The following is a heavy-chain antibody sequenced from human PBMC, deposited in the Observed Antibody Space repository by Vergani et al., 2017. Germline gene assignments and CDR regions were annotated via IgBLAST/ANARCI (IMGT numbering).Heavy chain of an antibody. J-gene: IGHJ2*01. Sequence: EVQLLESGGGLVQPGGSLRLSCAASGFTFSSYAMNWVRQAPGKGLEWVSLISWDGGSTYYADSVKGRFTISRDNSKNSLYLQMNSLRTEDTALYYCAKDSVLPAAIDWYFDLWGRGTLVTVSS. CDR2: ISWDGGST. CDR1: GFTFSSYA. V-gene: IGHV3-43*02. D-gene: IGHD2-2*01. CDR3: AKDSVLPAAIDWYFDL.